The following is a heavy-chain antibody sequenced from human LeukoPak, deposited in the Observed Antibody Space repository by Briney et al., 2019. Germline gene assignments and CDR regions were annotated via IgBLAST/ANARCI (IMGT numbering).Heavy chain of an antibody. V-gene: IGHV3-23*01. CDR2: VSGSGAHT. Sequence: GGSLRLSCAASGFTFSSYAMTWVRQAPGKGLQWVSAVSGSGAHTYYADSVKGRFAFSRDNSKNTLYLQMNSLRAEDTAVYYCARPGPDAFDIWGQGTMVTVSS. CDR1: GFTFSSYA. J-gene: IGHJ3*02. CDR3: ARPGPDAFDI. D-gene: IGHD1-14*01.